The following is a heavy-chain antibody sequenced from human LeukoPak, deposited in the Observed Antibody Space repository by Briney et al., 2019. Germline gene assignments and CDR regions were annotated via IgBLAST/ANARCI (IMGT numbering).Heavy chain of an antibody. J-gene: IGHJ4*02. D-gene: IGHD2-2*01. V-gene: IGHV5-51*01. Sequence: GESLKISCKGYGYNFVTYWIGWVRQVPGKGLEWMGIIYPGDFDTRSSPSFQGQVTIPVDKSISTAYLQWNSLKASDTAMYYCARTTWQLVDPSYIDYWGQGTLVTVSS. CDR2: IYPGDFDT. CDR3: ARTTWQLVDPSYIDY. CDR1: GYNFVTYW.